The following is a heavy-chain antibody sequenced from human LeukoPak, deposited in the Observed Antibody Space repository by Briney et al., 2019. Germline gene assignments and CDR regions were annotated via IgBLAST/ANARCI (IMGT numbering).Heavy chain of an antibody. J-gene: IGHJ4*02. CDR3: AKGAVAGTLDY. V-gene: IGHV3-43*02. Sequence: SGGSLRLSCAASGFTFDDYAMHWVRQAPGKGLEWVSLISGDGGSTYYADSVKGRFTISRDNSKNSLYLQMNSLRTGDTALYYCAKGAVAGTLDYWGQGTLVTVSS. CDR2: ISGDGGST. CDR1: GFTFDDYA. D-gene: IGHD6-19*01.